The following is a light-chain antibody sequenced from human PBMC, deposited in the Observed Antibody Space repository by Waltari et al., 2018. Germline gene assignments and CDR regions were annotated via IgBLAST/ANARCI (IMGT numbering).Light chain of an antibody. CDR3: AAFDDSLNGWV. CDR1: SSNIGSNP. CDR2: YNE. V-gene: IGLV1-44*01. J-gene: IGLJ3*02. Sequence: QSVLTQPPSASGTPGQRVTISCSGSSSNIGSNPVNWYQQFPTTAPKLLMYYNERRPSGVPDRVSGSKSGTSASLAISGLQSGDEADYYCAAFDDSLNGWVFGGGTKLTVL.